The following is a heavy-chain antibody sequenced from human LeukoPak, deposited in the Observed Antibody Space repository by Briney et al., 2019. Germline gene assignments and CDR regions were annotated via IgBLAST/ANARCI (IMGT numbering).Heavy chain of an antibody. D-gene: IGHD2-15*01. CDR1: GGSISSYY. J-gene: IGHJ4*02. CDR2: IYASGTT. CDR3: ARDRVVVVAATRRRYFDY. V-gene: IGHV4-4*07. Sequence: SETLSLTCTVSGGSISSYYWSWIRQPAGKGLEWIGRIYASGTTNYNPSLKSRVTMSVDTSNNQFSLKLSSVTAADTAVYYCARDRVVVVAATRRRYFDYWGQGTLVTVSS.